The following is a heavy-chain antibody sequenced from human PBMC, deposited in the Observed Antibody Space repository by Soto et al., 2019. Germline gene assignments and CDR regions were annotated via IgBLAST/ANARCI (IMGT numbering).Heavy chain of an antibody. Sequence: GGSLRLSCASSGFTFSSYSMNLVRQAPGKGLEWVSSISSSSSYIYYADSVKGRFTISRDNAKNSLYLQMNSLRAEDTAVYYCARDLGVIGSLYYYYYGMDVWGQGTTVTVSS. CDR3: ARDLGVIGSLYYYYYGMDV. D-gene: IGHD3-10*01. J-gene: IGHJ6*02. CDR2: ISSSSSYI. CDR1: GFTFSSYS. V-gene: IGHV3-21*01.